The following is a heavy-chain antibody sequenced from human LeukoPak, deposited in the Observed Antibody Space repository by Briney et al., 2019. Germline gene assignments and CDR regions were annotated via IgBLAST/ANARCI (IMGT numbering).Heavy chain of an antibody. CDR2: IKQDGSEK. CDR3: ARGYSSSNFDY. D-gene: IGHD6-6*01. Sequence: GGSLRLSCAASGFTFSSYWMSWVRQAPGTGLEWVANIKQDGSEKYYVDSVKGRFTISRDNAKNSLYLQMNSLRAEDTAVYYCARGYSSSNFDYWGQGTLVTVSS. J-gene: IGHJ4*02. CDR1: GFTFSSYW. V-gene: IGHV3-7*03.